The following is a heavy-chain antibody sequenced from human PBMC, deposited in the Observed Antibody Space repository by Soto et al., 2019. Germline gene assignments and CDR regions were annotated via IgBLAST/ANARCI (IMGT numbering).Heavy chain of an antibody. CDR1: GFTFSTYA. CDR2: ISGSGGT. J-gene: IGHJ4*02. V-gene: IGHV3-23*01. D-gene: IGHD6-19*01. Sequence: GGSLRLSCAASGFTFSTYAMSWVRQAPGKGLEWVSGISGSGGTYYADSVKGRFTISRDNSKSTLYLQMNSLRVEDTALYYCANIPISSAWLASDYWCPGPLVTLSS. CDR3: ANIPISSAWLASDY.